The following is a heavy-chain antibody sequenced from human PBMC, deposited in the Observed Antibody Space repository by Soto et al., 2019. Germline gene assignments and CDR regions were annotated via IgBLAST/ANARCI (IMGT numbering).Heavy chain of an antibody. V-gene: IGHV3-48*01. CDR1: GVTFINYD. D-gene: IGHD6-19*01. J-gene: IGHJ4*02. CDR2: ISSSSSTI. Sequence: GGSLRLSCAASGVTFINYDMNWVRQAPGKGLEWVSYISSSSSTIYYADSVKGRFTISRDNSKNTLYLQMNSLRAEDTAVYYCARVRRPLYSSGWYALDYWGQGTLVTVSS. CDR3: ARVRRPLYSSGWYALDY.